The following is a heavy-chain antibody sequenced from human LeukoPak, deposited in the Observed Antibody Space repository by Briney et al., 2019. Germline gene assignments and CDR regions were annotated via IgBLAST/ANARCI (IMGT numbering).Heavy chain of an antibody. Sequence: GGSLRLSCAASGFTFSSYWMSWVRQAPGKGLEWVANIKQDGSEKYYVDSVKGRFTISRDNAKNSLYLQMNSLRAEDTAVYYCARGGRYLTQRHFDYWGQGTLVTVSS. CDR2: IKQDGSEK. CDR1: GFTFSSYW. J-gene: IGHJ4*02. D-gene: IGHD3-9*01. V-gene: IGHV3-7*01. CDR3: ARGGRYLTQRHFDY.